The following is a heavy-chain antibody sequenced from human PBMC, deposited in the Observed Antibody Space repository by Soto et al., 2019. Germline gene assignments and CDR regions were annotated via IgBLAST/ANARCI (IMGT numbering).Heavy chain of an antibody. J-gene: IGHJ4*02. CDR1: GFTFRSDG. CDR3: AKESGGIGGSFDY. CDR2: ISGSGGYT. D-gene: IGHD2-15*01. Sequence: EVQLLESGGGLVQPGGSLRLYCAASGFTFRSDGMSWVRQAPGKGLEWVSGISGSGGYTYYADSVKGWFTISRDKSKNTLYLQMNSLRAEDTAVYYCAKESGGIGGSFDYWGQGTLVTVSS. V-gene: IGHV3-23*01.